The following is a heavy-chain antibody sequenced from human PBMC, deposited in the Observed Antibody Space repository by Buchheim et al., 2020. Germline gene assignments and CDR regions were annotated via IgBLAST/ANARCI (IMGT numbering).Heavy chain of an antibody. V-gene: IGHV3-33*01. CDR3: ARDRGFLTVNLRLAT. D-gene: IGHD4-11*01. CDR2: IWDDGSNK. J-gene: IGHJ5*02. CDR1: GFTFSSYG. Sequence: QVQLVESGGGVVQPGRSLRLSCAASGFTFSSYGMHWVRQAPGKGLEWVAVIWDDGSNKYYADSVKGRFTISRDNSKNTLYLQMNTLRAEDTAVYYCARDRGFLTVNLRLATWGQGTL.